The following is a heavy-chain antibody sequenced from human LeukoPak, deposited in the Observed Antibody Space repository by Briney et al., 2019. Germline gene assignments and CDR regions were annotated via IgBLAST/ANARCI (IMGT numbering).Heavy chain of an antibody. CDR1: GFTFSSYA. Sequence: PGGPLRLSCAASGFTFSSYAMSWVRQAPGKGLEWVSAISGSGGSTYYADSVKGRFTISRDNSKNTLYLQMNSLRAEDTAVYYCAKDGKYYYDSSGYYYHWGQGTLVTVSS. V-gene: IGHV3-23*01. CDR3: AKDGKYYYDSSGYYYH. CDR2: ISGSGGST. D-gene: IGHD3-22*01. J-gene: IGHJ5*02.